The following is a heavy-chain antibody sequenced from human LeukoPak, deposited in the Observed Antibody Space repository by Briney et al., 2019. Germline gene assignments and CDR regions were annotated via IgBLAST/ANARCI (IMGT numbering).Heavy chain of an antibody. D-gene: IGHD5-18*01. CDR3: ARDRNYSPDY. V-gene: IGHV3-74*01. Sequence: GGSLRLSCAASGFTFGSYWMHWVRQAPGKGLVWVSRINSDGTSTSYADSVKGRFTISRDNAKNTLSLQLNSLTAEDTAVYYCARDRNYSPDYWGQGTLVTVSS. CDR1: GFTFGSYW. J-gene: IGHJ4*02. CDR2: INSDGTST.